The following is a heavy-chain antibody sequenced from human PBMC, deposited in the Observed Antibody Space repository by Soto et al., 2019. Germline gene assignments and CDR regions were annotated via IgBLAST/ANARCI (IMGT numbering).Heavy chain of an antibody. J-gene: IGHJ4*02. V-gene: IGHV1-2*02. Sequence: ASVKVSCKASGYTFTGYYMHWVRQAPGQGLEWMGWINPYSGGTNYAQKLQGRVTMTTDTSTSTAYMELRSLRSDDTAVYYCARDRHIVLRYFDWLSPNDYWGQGTLVTVSS. CDR3: ARDRHIVLRYFDWLSPNDY. CDR2: INPYSGGT. CDR1: GYTFTGYY. D-gene: IGHD3-9*01.